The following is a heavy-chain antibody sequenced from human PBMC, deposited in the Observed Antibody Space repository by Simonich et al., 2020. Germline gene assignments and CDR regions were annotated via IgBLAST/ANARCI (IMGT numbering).Heavy chain of an antibody. V-gene: IGHV1-18*01. Sequence: QVQLVQSGAEVKKPGASVKVSCKASGYTFTSYGISWVRQAPGQGLEWMGWNSAYHGNTNHAQKLQGRVTMTTDTSTSTAYMELRSLRSDDTAVYYCSRSTTGTTAFDIWGQGTMVTVSS. CDR2: NSAYHGNT. CDR3: SRSTTGTTAFDI. CDR1: GYTFTSYG. J-gene: IGHJ3*02. D-gene: IGHD1-1*01.